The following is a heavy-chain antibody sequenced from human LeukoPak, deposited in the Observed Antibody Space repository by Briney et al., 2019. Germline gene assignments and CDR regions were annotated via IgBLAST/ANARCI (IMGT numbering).Heavy chain of an antibody. V-gene: IGHV3-48*03. CDR1: GFTFSSYE. Sequence: PGGSLRLSCAASGFTFSSYEMNWVRQAPGKGLEWVSYISSSDSTIYYADSVKGRFTISRDNAKNSLYLQMNSLRAGDTAVYYCARGWYDSSLDYWGQGTLVTVSS. CDR2: ISSSDSTI. CDR3: ARGWYDSSLDY. J-gene: IGHJ4*02. D-gene: IGHD2-15*01.